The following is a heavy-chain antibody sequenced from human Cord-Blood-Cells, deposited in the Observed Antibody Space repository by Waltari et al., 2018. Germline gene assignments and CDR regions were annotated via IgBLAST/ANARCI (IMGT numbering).Heavy chain of an antibody. CDR2: INHSGST. CDR1: GGSFSGYY. D-gene: IGHD3-10*01. J-gene: IGHJ6*02. Sequence: QVQLQQWGAGLLKPSETLSLTCAVYGGSFSGYYWSWIRQPSGKGLEGIGEINHSGSTNYNPSLKSRVTISVDTSKNQFSLKLSSVTAADTAVYYCARGSLLWFREGYGMDVWGQGTTVTVSS. V-gene: IGHV4-34*01. CDR3: ARGSLLWFREGYGMDV.